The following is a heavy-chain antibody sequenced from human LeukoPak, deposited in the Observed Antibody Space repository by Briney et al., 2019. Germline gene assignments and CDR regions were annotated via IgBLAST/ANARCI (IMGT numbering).Heavy chain of an antibody. D-gene: IGHD2-2*01. V-gene: IGHV4-34*01. CDR3: AREGIVVVPAAMGSGYYYYMDV. J-gene: IGHJ6*03. CDR1: GGSYSGYY. Sequence: SETPSLTCAVYGGSYSGYYWSWIRQPPGKGLEWIGEINHSGSTNYNPSLKSRVTISVDTSKNQFSLKLSSVTAADTAVYYCAREGIVVVPAAMGSGYYYYMDVWGKGTTVTVSS. CDR2: INHSGST.